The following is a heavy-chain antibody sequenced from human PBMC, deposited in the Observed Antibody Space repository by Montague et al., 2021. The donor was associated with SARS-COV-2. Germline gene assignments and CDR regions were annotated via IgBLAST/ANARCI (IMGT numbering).Heavy chain of an antibody. CDR3: ARDSWGWLRFDRVFDY. D-gene: IGHD5-12*01. J-gene: IGHJ4*02. CDR2: MYYSGST. Sequence: SETLSLTCTVSGYSISSDYYWGWIRQPPGKGLEWIGSMYYSGSTYYSPSLKSRVTISVDTSKNQFSLKLISVTAADTAVYYCARDSWGWLRFDRVFDYWGQGTLVTVSS. V-gene: IGHV4-38-2*02. CDR1: GYSISSDYY.